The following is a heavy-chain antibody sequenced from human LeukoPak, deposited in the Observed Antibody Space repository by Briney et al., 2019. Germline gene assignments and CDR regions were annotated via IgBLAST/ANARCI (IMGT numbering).Heavy chain of an antibody. CDR1: GGSISSYY. Sequence: PAETLSLTCSVSGGSISSYYWSWIRQPPGKGLEWTGYIYYSGSTNYNPSLKSRVTISVDTSKNQFSLKLSSVTAADTAIYYCARAVSGRFDYWGQGTLVTVSS. J-gene: IGHJ4*02. CDR2: IYYSGST. CDR3: ARAVSGRFDY. V-gene: IGHV4-59*08. D-gene: IGHD6-19*01.